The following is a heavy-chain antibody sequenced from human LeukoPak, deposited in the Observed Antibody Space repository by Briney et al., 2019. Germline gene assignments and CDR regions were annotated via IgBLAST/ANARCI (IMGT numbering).Heavy chain of an antibody. CDR3: ARRHGRCSDGSCYYPDY. J-gene: IGHJ4*02. CDR1: GYTFTSYD. CDR2: MNPNSGNT. V-gene: IGHV1-8*01. D-gene: IGHD2-15*01. Sequence: ASVKVSCKASGYTFTSYDINWLRQATGQGLEWMGWMNPNSGNTGYAQKFQGRVTMTRNSSITTDYMELSSLRSEDTAVYYCARRHGRCSDGSCYYPDYWGEGTLVTVSS.